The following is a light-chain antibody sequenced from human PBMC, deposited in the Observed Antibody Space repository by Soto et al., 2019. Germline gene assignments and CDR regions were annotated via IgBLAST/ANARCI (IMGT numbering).Light chain of an antibody. CDR1: SSDVGGYNY. Sequence: QSALSQPASVSGSPGQSITISCTGTSSDVGGYNYVSWYQQHPGKAPKLMVYEVRNRPSGVSNRFSGSKSGNTASLTISGLQADDEADYYCSSYTSNSTPVLFGGGTKLTV. CDR3: SSYTSNSTPVL. V-gene: IGLV2-14*01. CDR2: EVR. J-gene: IGLJ2*01.